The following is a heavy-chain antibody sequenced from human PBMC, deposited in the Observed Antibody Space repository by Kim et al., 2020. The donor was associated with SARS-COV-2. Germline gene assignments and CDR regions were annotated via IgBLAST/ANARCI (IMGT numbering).Heavy chain of an antibody. CDR2: ISYDGSNK. V-gene: IGHV3-30*18. D-gene: IGHD5-12*01. J-gene: IGHJ4*02. CDR1: GFTFSSYG. CDR3: AKDQGVDIVATITPGQVAGYFDY. Sequence: GGSLRLSCAASGFTFSSYGMHWVRQAPGKGLEWVAVISYDGSNKYYADSVKGRFTISRDNFKNTLYLQMNSLRAEDTAVYYCAKDQGVDIVATITPGQVAGYFDYWGQGTLVTVSS.